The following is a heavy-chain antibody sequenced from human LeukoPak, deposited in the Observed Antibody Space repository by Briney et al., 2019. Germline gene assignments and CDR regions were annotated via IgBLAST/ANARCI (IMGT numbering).Heavy chain of an antibody. D-gene: IGHD2-15*01. V-gene: IGHV4-39*07. J-gene: IGHJ4*02. CDR2: IYYSGSS. CDR1: GGSISSSSYY. CDR3: ARDLVVVVAAKKGFDY. Sequence: PSETLSLTCTVSGGSISSSSYYWGWIRQPPGKGREGIGSIYYSGSSYYNPSLKSRVTISVDTSKNQFSLKLSSVTAADTAVYYCARDLVVVVAAKKGFDYWGQGTLVTVSS.